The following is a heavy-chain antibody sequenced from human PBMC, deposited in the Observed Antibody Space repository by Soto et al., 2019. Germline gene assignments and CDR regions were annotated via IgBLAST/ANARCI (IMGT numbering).Heavy chain of an antibody. CDR1: GGSVSSGSYY. V-gene: IGHV4-61*01. Sequence: SETLSLACTVSGGSVSSGSYYWSWIRQPPGKGLERIGYIYYSGSTNYNPPLKSRVTISVDTSKNQFSLKLSSVTAADTAGDFFVRDLGRRRHGYNGPRNFGEWGEGTLVTV. J-gene: IGHJ4*02. D-gene: IGHD5-12*01. CDR3: VRDLGRRRHGYNGPRNFGE. CDR2: IYYSGST.